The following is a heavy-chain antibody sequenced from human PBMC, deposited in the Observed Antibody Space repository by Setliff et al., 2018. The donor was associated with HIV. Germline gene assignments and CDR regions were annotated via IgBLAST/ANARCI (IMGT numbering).Heavy chain of an antibody. CDR3: ARSYGYNVDY. CDR1: GDSISSYY. CDR2: VYYSGSS. Sequence: SETLSLTCTVSGDSISSYYWTWIRQPPGKGLEWIGYVYYSGSSNYNPSLQSRVTISVDTSKNQFFLILSSVTAADTAMYYCARSYGYNVDYWGQGKLVT. J-gene: IGHJ4*02. D-gene: IGHD3-16*01. V-gene: IGHV4-59*01.